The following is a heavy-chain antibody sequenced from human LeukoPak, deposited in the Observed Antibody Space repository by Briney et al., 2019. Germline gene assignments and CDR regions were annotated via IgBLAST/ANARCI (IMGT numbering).Heavy chain of an antibody. V-gene: IGHV3-7*01. CDR2: IKQDGNEI. J-gene: IGHJ3*02. D-gene: IGHD2-15*01. Sequence: GGSLRLSCAASKFTFSTYWMTWVRQAPGKVLGWLATIKQDGNEISYVDSVKGRFTLSRDNAKNPTYLQMNSLLAEHTAVYYCARGSSCSGGSCYWGDSLDIWGQGTMVTVSS. CDR3: ARGSSCSGGSCYWGDSLDI. CDR1: KFTFSTYW.